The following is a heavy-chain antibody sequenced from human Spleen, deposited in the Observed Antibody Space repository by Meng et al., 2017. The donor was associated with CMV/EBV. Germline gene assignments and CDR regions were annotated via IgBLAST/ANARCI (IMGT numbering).Heavy chain of an antibody. CDR2: ISGSDYTT. CDR1: AFTFSSYA. CDR3: AKKGERRYSYGFYFDD. Sequence: GESLKISCAASAFTFSSYAMSWVRQAPGKGLGWVSTISGSDYTTYYADSVKGRFTISRDNSKNTLYLQMNSLRAEDTAVYYCAKKGERRYSYGFYFDDWGQGTLVTVSS. V-gene: IGHV3-23*01. J-gene: IGHJ4*02. D-gene: IGHD5-18*01.